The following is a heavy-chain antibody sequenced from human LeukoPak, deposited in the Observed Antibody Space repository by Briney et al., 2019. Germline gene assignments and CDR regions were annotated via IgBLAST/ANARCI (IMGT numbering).Heavy chain of an antibody. CDR2: IYPGYSDT. CDR3: RGREVGLTLPDY. V-gene: IGHV5-51*04. J-gene: IGHJ4*02. Sequence: GESLKISCKRSEYSFTNYWIGWVRQMPGKGLEWMGIIYPGYSDTRYSPSFQGQVPILVDKPISTAYLQWRSRNVTTNASTSLRGREVGLTLPDYWGQGTLVTVSS. D-gene: IGHD1-26*01. CDR1: EYSFTNYW.